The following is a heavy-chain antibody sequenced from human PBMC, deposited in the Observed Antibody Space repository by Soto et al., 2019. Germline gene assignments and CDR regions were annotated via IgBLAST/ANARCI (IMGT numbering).Heavy chain of an antibody. V-gene: IGHV1-18*01. Sequence: QVHLVQSGAEVKKPGASVKVSCKTSGYTFTNYGISWVRQAPGQGPQWMGWISCYNGDTKYAQTLQGRVTMTTDTSTSTACMELRSLRADDTAVYYCARGGSTWSAEYYQHWGQGTVVIVS. J-gene: IGHJ1*01. CDR3: ARGGSTWSAEYYQH. CDR1: GYTFTNYG. D-gene: IGHD6-13*01. CDR2: ISCYNGDT.